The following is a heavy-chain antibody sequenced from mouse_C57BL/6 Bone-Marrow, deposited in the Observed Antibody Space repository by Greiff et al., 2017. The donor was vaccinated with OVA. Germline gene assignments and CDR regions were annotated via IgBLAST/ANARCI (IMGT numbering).Heavy chain of an antibody. Sequence: VKLVESGPGLVQPSQSLSITCTVSGFSLTSYGVHWVRQSPGKGLEWLGVIWSGGSTDYNAAFISRLSISKDNSKSQVFFKMNSLQADDTAIYYCARPGYWGYFDYWGQGTTLTVSS. J-gene: IGHJ2*01. CDR1: GFSLTSYG. D-gene: IGHD2-3*01. V-gene: IGHV2-2*01. CDR3: ARPGYWGYFDY. CDR2: IWSGGST.